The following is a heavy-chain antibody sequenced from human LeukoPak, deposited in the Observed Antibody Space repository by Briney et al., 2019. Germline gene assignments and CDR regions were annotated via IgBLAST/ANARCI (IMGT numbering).Heavy chain of an antibody. CDR1: GGSIRSYY. D-gene: IGHD3-10*01. CDR3: ARFLSSGLDY. J-gene: IGHJ4*02. V-gene: IGHV4-59*01. CDR2: VYYSGGT. Sequence: PSETLSLTCTVSGGSIRSYYWTWIRQPTGKGLEWIGNVYYSGGTSYNPSLKSRVAMSVDTSKSHFSLRLTSVTADDTAVYYCARFLSSGLDYWGQGTLVTVSS.